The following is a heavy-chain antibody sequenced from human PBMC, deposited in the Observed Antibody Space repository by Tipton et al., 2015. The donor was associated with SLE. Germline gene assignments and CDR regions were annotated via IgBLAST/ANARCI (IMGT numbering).Heavy chain of an antibody. CDR3: ARARRRAAAGDF. V-gene: IGHV1-2*02. CDR1: GYTFTGYY. D-gene: IGHD6-13*01. Sequence: QLVQSGAEVKKPGASVKVSCKASGYTFTGYYMHWVRQAPGQGLEWMGWINPNGGGTNYAQKFQGRVTMTRDPSISTAYMELSRRRADETAVYCCARARRRAAAGDFWGQGTLVTVSS. CDR2: INPNGGGT. J-gene: IGHJ4*02.